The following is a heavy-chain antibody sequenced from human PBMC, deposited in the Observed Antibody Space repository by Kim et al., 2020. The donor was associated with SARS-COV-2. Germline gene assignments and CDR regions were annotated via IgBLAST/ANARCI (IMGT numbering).Heavy chain of an antibody. CDR1: GFAFNNHG. Sequence: GGSLRLSCAASGFAFNNHGMYWVRLAPGKGLECVAGIRYDGAEKYYAESVKGRLTISRDNPKNTLYLQMNSVRAEDTAVYYCVSDGSTDHWYC. J-gene: IGHJ2*01. CDR2: IRYDGAEK. V-gene: IGHV3-33*03. CDR3: VSDGSTDHWYC.